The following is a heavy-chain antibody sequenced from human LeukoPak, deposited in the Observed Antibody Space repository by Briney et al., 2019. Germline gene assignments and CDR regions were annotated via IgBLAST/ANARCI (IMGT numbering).Heavy chain of an antibody. CDR3: ARPRAHYYDSSGTWAFDI. CDR2: IYYSGST. J-gene: IGHJ3*02. CDR1: GGSISSSSYY. D-gene: IGHD3-22*01. V-gene: IGHV4-39*01. Sequence: TSETLSLTCTVSGGSISSSSYYWGWIRQLPGKGLEWIGSIYYSGSTYYNPSLKSRVTISVDTSKNQFSLKLSSVTAADTAVYYCARPRAHYYDSSGTWAFDIWGQGTMVTVSS.